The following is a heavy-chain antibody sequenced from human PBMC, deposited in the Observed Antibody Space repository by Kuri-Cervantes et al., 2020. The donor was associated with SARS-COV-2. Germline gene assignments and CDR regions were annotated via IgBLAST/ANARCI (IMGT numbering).Heavy chain of an antibody. CDR3: ARETSRTSGTGYYFDY. J-gene: IGHJ4*02. V-gene: IGHV1-69*04. CDR1: GGSFSSYA. D-gene: IGHD6-19*01. Sequence: SVKVSCKTSGGSFSSYAISWVRQAPGQGLEWMGRIIPIAGVPNYAQNFQGRVTITADTSTSTAYVELSSLRSEDTAVYHCARETSRTSGTGYYFDYWGQGTLVTVSS. CDR2: IIPIAGVP.